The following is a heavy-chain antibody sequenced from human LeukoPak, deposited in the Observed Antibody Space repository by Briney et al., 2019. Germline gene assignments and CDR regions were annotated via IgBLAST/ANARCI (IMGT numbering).Heavy chain of an antibody. CDR3: ARDPASGNNPY. D-gene: IGHD1/OR15-1a*01. CDR2: IKQDGSVT. Sequence: GGSLRLSCAASGCTFSDFWMTWVRQAPGKGLEWVANIKQDGSVTNHVESVRGRFTISRDNPKNSLYLQMNSLGVEDTAVYYCARDPASGNNPYWGQGTLVTVSS. J-gene: IGHJ4*02. CDR1: GCTFSDFW. V-gene: IGHV3-7*01.